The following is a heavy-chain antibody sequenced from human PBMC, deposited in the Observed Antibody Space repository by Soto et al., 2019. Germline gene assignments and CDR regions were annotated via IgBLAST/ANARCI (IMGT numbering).Heavy chain of an antibody. Sequence: EVQLVESGGGLVKPGGSLRLSCAASGFAFNNAWMNWVRQAPGKGLEWVGRIKSNTDGGTTDYAAPVKDRFTISRDDSKNTLFLQMNILKTEATHVYYCTPDPPIVEWFVIQGLDVWGQWTTVTVSS. CDR3: TPDPPIVEWFVIQGLDV. J-gene: IGHJ6*02. CDR2: IKSNTDGGTT. V-gene: IGHV3-15*07. D-gene: IGHD3-3*01. CDR1: GFAFNNAW.